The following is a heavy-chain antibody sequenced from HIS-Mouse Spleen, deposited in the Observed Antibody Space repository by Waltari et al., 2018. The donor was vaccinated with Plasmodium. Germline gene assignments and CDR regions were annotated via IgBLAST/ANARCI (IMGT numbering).Heavy chain of an antibody. Sequence: QVQLVQSGAEVKKPGASVKVSCKASGYTFTSYYMHWVRQAPGKGLGWMGRINPSGGSTSYAQKFQGRVTMTRDTSTSTVYMELSSLRSEDTAVYYCARDLFRIGVAGTEYYYGMDVWGQGTTVTVSS. CDR2: INPSGGST. V-gene: IGHV1-46*01. D-gene: IGHD6-19*01. CDR3: ARDLFRIGVAGTEYYYGMDV. J-gene: IGHJ6*02. CDR1: GYTFTSYY.